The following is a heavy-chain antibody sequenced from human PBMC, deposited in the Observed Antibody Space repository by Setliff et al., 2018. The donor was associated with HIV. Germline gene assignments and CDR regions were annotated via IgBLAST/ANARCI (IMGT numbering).Heavy chain of an antibody. V-gene: IGHV4-59*01. CDR1: GGSISSYY. D-gene: IGHD6-13*01. CDR3: ARYWQQLGAYAFDI. Sequence: PSETLSLTCTVSGGSISSYYWSWIRQPPGKGLEWVGYIYYSGDTNYNPSLKSRVTISVDTSKNQFSLKVNSMTAADTAVYYCARYWQQLGAYAFDIWGQGTMVTVSS. J-gene: IGHJ3*02. CDR2: IYYSGDT.